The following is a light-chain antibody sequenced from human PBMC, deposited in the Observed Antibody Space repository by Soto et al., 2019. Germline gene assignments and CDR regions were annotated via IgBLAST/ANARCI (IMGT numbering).Light chain of an antibody. CDR2: DVS. CDR3: SSYTSSSTLYV. V-gene: IGLV2-14*01. CDR1: SSEVGGYNY. J-gene: IGLJ1*01. Sequence: QSALTQPASVSGSPGQSITISCTGTSSEVGGYNYVSWYQQHPGKAPKLMIYDVSNRPSGVSNRFSGSKSGNTASLTIFGLQAEDEADYYCSSYTSSSTLYVFGTGTKATVL.